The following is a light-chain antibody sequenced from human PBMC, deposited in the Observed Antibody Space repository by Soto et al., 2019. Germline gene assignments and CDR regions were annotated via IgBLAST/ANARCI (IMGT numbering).Light chain of an antibody. J-gene: IGKJ1*01. CDR3: QQYENFAT. Sequence: DIQMTQSPSTLCASVGDRVTITCRAIHNLKNWLAWYQQKPGEAPKLLIYKASNLADWVQSRFSGSGSGTEYTLTVSSLQPDDSASYYCQQYENFATFGQGTRVEIK. CDR1: HNLKNW. V-gene: IGKV1-5*03. CDR2: KAS.